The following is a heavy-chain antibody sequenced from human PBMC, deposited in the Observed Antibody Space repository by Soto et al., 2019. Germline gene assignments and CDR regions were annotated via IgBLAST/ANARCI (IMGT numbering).Heavy chain of an antibody. D-gene: IGHD3-3*01. CDR2: IDSYGSRT. CDR1: GFTFSRYW. V-gene: IGHV3-74*01. J-gene: IGHJ4*02. CDR3: ARGWVEGLSRQPPTDY. Sequence: EVQLVESGGGLVQPGGSLRLSCAASGFTFSRYWMHWVRQAPGKGLVWVSRIDSYGSRTSQVDSVEGRFTISRDNAKNRLYLQMNSLRAEDTAVYYCARGWVEGLSRQPPTDYWGQGTLVTSPQ.